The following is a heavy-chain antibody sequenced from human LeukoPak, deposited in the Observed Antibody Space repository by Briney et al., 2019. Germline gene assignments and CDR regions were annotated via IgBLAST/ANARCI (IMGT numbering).Heavy chain of an antibody. CDR2: ISSSSSYI. Sequence: GGSLRLSCAASGFTFSSYSMNWVRQAPGKGLEWVSSISSSSSYIYYADSVKGRFTISRDNAKNSLYLQMNSLRDEDTAVYYCARDQVGYNWNYGMDVWGQGTTVTVSS. J-gene: IGHJ6*02. CDR1: GFTFSSYS. V-gene: IGHV3-21*01. D-gene: IGHD5-24*01. CDR3: ARDQVGYNWNYGMDV.